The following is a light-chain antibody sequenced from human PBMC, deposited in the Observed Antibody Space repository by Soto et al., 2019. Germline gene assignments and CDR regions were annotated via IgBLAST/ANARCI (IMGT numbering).Light chain of an antibody. Sequence: EIVLTQSPATLSLSPGERATLSCRASQSIATYLGWYQQKPGQAPRLLIYSASNRANGIPPRFSGSGSGTDSTLTISSLEPEDFSVYYCQQRYDWPVTFGQGTRLEIK. CDR3: QQRYDWPVT. J-gene: IGKJ5*01. CDR2: SAS. CDR1: QSIATY. V-gene: IGKV3-11*01.